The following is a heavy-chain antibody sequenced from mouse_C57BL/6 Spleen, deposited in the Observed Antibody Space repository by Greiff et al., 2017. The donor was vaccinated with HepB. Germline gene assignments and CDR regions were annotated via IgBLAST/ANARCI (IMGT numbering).Heavy chain of an antibody. CDR1: GYAFSSSW. CDR2: IYPGDGDT. J-gene: IGHJ2*01. Sequence: QVQLQQSGPELVKPGASVKISCKASGYAFSSSWMNWVKQRPGKGLEWIGRIYPGDGDTNYNGKFKGKATLTADKSSSTAYMQLSSLTSEDSAVYFCARGGGTWGSDYWGQGTTLTVSS. D-gene: IGHD4-1*01. V-gene: IGHV1-82*01. CDR3: ARGGGTWGSDY.